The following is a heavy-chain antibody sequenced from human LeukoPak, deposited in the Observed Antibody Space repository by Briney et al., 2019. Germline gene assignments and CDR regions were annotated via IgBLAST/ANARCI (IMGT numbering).Heavy chain of an antibody. CDR3: ARHAFHNDNSDYYFAH. Sequence: ASVKVSCKASGYTFTSYDINWVRQAPGQGLEWMGIINPSGGSTSYAQKFQGRVTMTRDKSISTAYLQWSSLKASDTAMYYCARHAFHNDNSDYYFAHWGQGTLVTVSS. CDR2: INPSGGST. CDR1: GYTFTSYD. J-gene: IGHJ4*02. D-gene: IGHD3-22*01. V-gene: IGHV1-46*01.